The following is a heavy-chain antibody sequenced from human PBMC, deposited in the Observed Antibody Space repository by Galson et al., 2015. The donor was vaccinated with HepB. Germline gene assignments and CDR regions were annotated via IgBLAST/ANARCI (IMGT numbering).Heavy chain of an antibody. CDR2: ISSSSSTI. Sequence: SLRLSCAASGFTFSSYSMNWVRQAPGKGLEWVSYISSSSSTIYYADSVKGRFTISRDNAKNSLYLQMNSLRDEDTAVYYCARELHLVPAAILYYYYGMDVWGQGTTVTVSS. CDR1: GFTFSSYS. J-gene: IGHJ6*02. V-gene: IGHV3-48*02. D-gene: IGHD2-2*01. CDR3: ARELHLVPAAILYYYYGMDV.